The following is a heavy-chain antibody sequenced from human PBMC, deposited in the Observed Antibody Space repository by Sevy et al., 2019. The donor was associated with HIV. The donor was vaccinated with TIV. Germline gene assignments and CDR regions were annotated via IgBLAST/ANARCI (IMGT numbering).Heavy chain of an antibody. J-gene: IGHJ4*02. CDR1: GFTFSNYA. D-gene: IGHD3-22*01. CDR2: ISGSGGST. V-gene: IGHV3-23*01. Sequence: GGSLRLSCEASGFTFSNYAMSWVRQAPGKGLEWVSAISGSGGSTYYADSMKGPFTISRDNSKNTLYLQMNSLRAEDTAVYYCAKGDRGAYYDSSGYTLIDYWGQGTLVTVSS. CDR3: AKGDRGAYYDSSGYTLIDY.